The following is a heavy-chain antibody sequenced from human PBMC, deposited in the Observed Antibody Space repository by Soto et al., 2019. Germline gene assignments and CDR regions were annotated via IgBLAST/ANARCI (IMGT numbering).Heavy chain of an antibody. V-gene: IGHV6-1*01. J-gene: IGHJ6*02. D-gene: IGHD3-10*01. CDR2: TYYRSKWYN. CDR1: GDSVSSNSAA. CDR3: ARDITEGREYYCYYYGMDV. Sequence: TLSLTCAISGDSVSSNSAAWNWIRQSPSRGLEWLGRTYYRSKWYNDYAVSVKSRITINPDTSKNQFSLQLNSVTPEDTAVYYCARDITEGREYYCYYYGMDVWGQGTTVTVSS.